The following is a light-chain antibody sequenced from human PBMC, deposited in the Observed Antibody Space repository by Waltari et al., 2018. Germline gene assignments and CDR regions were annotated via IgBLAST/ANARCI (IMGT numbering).Light chain of an antibody. J-gene: IGKJ1*01. V-gene: IGKV1-5*01. CDR1: QSISGW. CDR2: DAS. CDR3: QHYNSFPWT. Sequence: DIQMTQSTSTLSASVGDRVLITCRASQSISGWLAWYQQKPGKAPKLLIYDASSLESGVPSRFSGSGSGTEFTLTISSLQPDDFATYYCQHYNSFPWTFGQGTKVEIK.